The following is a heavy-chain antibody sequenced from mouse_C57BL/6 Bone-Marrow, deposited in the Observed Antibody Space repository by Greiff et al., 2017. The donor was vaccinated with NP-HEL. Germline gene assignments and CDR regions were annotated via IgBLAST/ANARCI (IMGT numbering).Heavy chain of an antibody. D-gene: IGHD1-1*01. CDR2: IRSKSNNYAT. Sequence: EVKLMESGGGLVQPKGSLKLSCAASGFSFTTYAMNWVRQAPGKGLEWVARIRSKSNNYATYYADSVKDRFTISRDDSESMLYLQMNNLKTEDTAMYYCVREDYYGSSPYWYFDVWGTGTTVTVSS. J-gene: IGHJ1*03. CDR3: VREDYYGSSPYWYFDV. V-gene: IGHV10-1*01. CDR1: GFSFTTYA.